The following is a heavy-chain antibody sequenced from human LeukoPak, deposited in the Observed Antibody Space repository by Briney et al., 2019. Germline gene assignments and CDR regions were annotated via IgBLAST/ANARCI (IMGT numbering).Heavy chain of an antibody. CDR3: ARGRYSYGPFDY. D-gene: IGHD5-18*01. V-gene: IGHV3-23*01. Sequence: GGSLRLSCAASGFTFRNYAMSWVRQAPGKGLEWVSSISGSGAITFYADSVKGRFAFSRDNSKNTLYLQMNSLRAEDTAMYYCARGRYSYGPFDYWGQGTLVTVSS. CDR1: GFTFRNYA. J-gene: IGHJ4*02. CDR2: ISGSGAIT.